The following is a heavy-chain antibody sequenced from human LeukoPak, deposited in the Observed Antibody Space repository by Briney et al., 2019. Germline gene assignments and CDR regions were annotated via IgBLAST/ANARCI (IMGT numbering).Heavy chain of an antibody. CDR3: ARGNPYDSSGLDY. CDR2: IKQDGSEK. D-gene: IGHD3-22*01. CDR1: GFTFSSYW. V-gene: IGHV3-7*01. Sequence: PGGSLRLSCAASGFTFSSYWMSWVRQAPGKGLEWVANIKQDGSEKYYVDSVKGRFTISRDNAKNSLYLQMNSLRAEDTAVYYCARGNPYDSSGLDYWGQGTLVTVSS. J-gene: IGHJ4*02.